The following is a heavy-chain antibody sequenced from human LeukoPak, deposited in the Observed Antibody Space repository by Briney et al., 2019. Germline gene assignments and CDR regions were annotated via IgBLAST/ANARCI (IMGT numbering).Heavy chain of an antibody. Sequence: PSETLSLTCAVYGGSFSGYYWSWIRQPPGKGLEWIGEINHSGSTNYNPSLKSRVTISVDTSKNQFSLKLNSVTAADTAVYYCARGKGLYYYGSGATFDLWGRGTLVTVSS. CDR2: INHSGST. V-gene: IGHV4-34*01. CDR3: ARGKGLYYYGSGATFDL. D-gene: IGHD3-10*01. CDR1: GGSFSGYY. J-gene: IGHJ2*01.